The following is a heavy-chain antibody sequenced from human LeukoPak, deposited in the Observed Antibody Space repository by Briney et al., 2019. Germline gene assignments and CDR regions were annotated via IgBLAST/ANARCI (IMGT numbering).Heavy chain of an antibody. CDR1: GGTVSSYA. V-gene: IGHV1-69*13. J-gene: IGHJ5*02. CDR2: IIPIFGTT. CDR3: ARGRQFGEENWFDP. D-gene: IGHD3-10*01. Sequence: ASVKVSCKASGGTVSSYAISWVRQAPGQRLEWMGGIIPIFGTTNYAQKFHGRVTITADESTSTAYMELTSLRSEDTAVYYCARGRQFGEENWFDPWGQGTLVTVSS.